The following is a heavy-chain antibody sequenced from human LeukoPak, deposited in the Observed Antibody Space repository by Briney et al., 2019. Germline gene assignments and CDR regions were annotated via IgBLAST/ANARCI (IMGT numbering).Heavy chain of an antibody. J-gene: IGHJ4*02. CDR3: ARHPPGAAGTLQYYFDY. Sequence: SVTVSCKGSGGTFISYGISWVRQARGQGLEWMGGIIAIFGKANYAQKFQGRVTITADESTSTAYMQLSSLRSEDTAVYYCARHPPGAAGTLQYYFDYWGQGTLVTVSS. V-gene: IGHV1-69*13. CDR1: GGTFISYG. D-gene: IGHD6-13*01. CDR2: IIAIFGKA.